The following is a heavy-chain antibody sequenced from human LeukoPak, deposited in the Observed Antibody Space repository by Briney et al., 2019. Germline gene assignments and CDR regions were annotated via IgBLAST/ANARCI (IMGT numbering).Heavy chain of an antibody. V-gene: IGHV3-21*04. D-gene: IGHD5-24*01. J-gene: IGHJ4*02. CDR1: GFTFSSYS. CDR3: AQDGASIRFDN. Sequence: GGSLRLSCAASGFTFSSYSMNWVRQAPGKGLEWVSSITSSSSYIYYADSVKGRFTISRDNAKNSLYLQMNSLRAEDTVVYYCAQDGASIRFDNWGQGTLVTVSS. CDR2: ITSSSSYI.